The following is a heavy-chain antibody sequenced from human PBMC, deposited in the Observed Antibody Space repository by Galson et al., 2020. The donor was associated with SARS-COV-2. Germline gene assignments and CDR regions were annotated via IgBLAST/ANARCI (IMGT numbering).Heavy chain of an antibody. V-gene: IGHV4-39*07. CDR3: ARGDGDPLGDAFDI. CDR1: GESISRTINY. Sequence: SETLSLPCSVSGESISRTINYWGWIRQPPGKGLEWIGSISYRGNPYYNPSIKSRVTISLDTSKNQFSLNLSSVTAADTAVYYCARGDGDPLGDAFDIWGLGTMVTVSS. J-gene: IGHJ3*02. CDR2: ISYRGNP. D-gene: IGHD4-17*01.